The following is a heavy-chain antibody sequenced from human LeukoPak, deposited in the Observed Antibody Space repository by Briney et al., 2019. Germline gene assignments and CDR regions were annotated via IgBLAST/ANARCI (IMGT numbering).Heavy chain of an antibody. CDR1: GYTFTGYY. Sequence: GASVKVSCKASGYTFTGYYMHCVRQAPGQGLEWTGWINPNSGGTNYAQKFQGRVTMTRDTSISTAYMELSRLRSDDTAVYYCARQGISSSWSDKFDYWGQGTLVTVSS. CDR2: INPNSGGT. CDR3: ARQGISSSWSDKFDY. J-gene: IGHJ4*02. V-gene: IGHV1-2*02. D-gene: IGHD6-13*01.